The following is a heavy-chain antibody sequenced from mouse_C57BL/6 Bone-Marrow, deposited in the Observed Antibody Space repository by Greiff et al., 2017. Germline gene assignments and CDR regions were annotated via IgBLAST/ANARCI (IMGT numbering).Heavy chain of an antibody. Sequence: VQLQQPGAELVKPGASVKLSCQASGYTFTSYWMHWVKQRPGRGLAWIGRLDPNSGGTKYNEKFKSKATLTVDKPSSTANMQLSSRTSEDSAVYYCARWRGGYYWGYYFDYWGQGTTLTVAS. V-gene: IGHV1-72*01. CDR1: GYTFTSYW. J-gene: IGHJ2*01. CDR2: LDPNSGGT. CDR3: ARWRGGYYWGYYFDY. D-gene: IGHD2-3*01.